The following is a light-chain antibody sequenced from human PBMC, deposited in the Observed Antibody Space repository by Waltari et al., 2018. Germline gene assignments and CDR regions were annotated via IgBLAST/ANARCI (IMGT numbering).Light chain of an antibody. V-gene: IGLV1-36*01. CDR2: YTN. J-gene: IGLJ3*02. CDR3: AAWDDNLSTWV. Sequence: QSVLTQPPSVSALPRQRVTLSCSGSRSNIGDNVVQWSQQFSGEAPKLLIYYTNLLSSGISDRFSASKSGTSASLVITGVQSGDEAQYFCAAWDDNLSTWVFGGGTKLAVL. CDR1: RSNIGDNV.